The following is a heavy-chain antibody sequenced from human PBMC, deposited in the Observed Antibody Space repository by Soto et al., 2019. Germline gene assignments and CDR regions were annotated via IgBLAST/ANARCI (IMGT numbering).Heavy chain of an antibody. CDR2: ISDSGTGT. Sequence: EVQILESGGGLVQPGGSLRLSCAASGFTFSSYAMYWVRQAPGKGLAWVSGISDSGTGTYYADSVKGRFTISRDNSKNTVYLQMKSLRTEDTAVYYCAKDHTVVIRDAFDIWGQGTMVNVSS. D-gene: IGHD3-22*01. CDR1: GFTFSSYA. CDR3: AKDHTVVIRDAFDI. V-gene: IGHV3-23*01. J-gene: IGHJ3*02.